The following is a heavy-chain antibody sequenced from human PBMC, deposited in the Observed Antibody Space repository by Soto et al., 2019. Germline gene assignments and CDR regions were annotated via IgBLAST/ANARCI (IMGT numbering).Heavy chain of an antibody. D-gene: IGHD6-6*01. J-gene: IGHJ6*02. V-gene: IGHV4-31*03. CDR1: GGSISSGGYY. CDR2: IYYSGST. Sequence: KLSETLSLTCTVSGGSISSGGYYWIWIRQHPGKGLEWIGYIYYSGSTYYNPSLKSRVTISVDTSKNQFSLKLSSVTAADTAVYYCASSSSSHYYYGMDVWGQGTTVTVSS. CDR3: ASSSSSHYYYGMDV.